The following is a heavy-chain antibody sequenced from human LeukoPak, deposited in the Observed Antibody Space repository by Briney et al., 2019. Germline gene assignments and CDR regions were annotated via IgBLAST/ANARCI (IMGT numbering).Heavy chain of an antibody. CDR2: IYYSGST. J-gene: IGHJ6*02. D-gene: IGHD3-10*01. Sequence: ASETLSLTCTVSGGSISSGGYYWSWIRQHPGKGLEWIGYIYYSGSTYYNPSLKSRVTISVDTSKNQFSLKLSSVTAADTAVYYCARDLSSYGSGSYSYYGMDVWGQGTTVTVSS. V-gene: IGHV4-31*03. CDR3: ARDLSSYGSGSYSYYGMDV. CDR1: GGSISSGGYY.